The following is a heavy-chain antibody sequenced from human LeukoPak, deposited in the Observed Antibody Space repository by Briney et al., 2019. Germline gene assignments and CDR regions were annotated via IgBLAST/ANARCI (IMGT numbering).Heavy chain of an antibody. CDR2: INAGNGNT. Sequence: ASVKVSCKASGYTFTMHWVRQAPGQRLEWMGWINAGNGNTKYSQKFQGRVTITRDTSASTAYTELSSLRSEDTAVYYCATRGAQDAFDIWGQGTMVTVSS. J-gene: IGHJ3*02. V-gene: IGHV1-3*01. CDR3: ATRGAQDAFDI. D-gene: IGHD1-26*01. CDR1: GYTFT.